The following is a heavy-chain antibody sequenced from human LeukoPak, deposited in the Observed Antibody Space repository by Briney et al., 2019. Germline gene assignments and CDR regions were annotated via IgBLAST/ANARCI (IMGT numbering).Heavy chain of an antibody. CDR2: IIPIFGTA. CDR1: GGTFSSYA. D-gene: IGHD1-26*01. J-gene: IGHJ4*02. Sequence: SVKVSCKASGGTFSSYAISWVRQAPGQGLEWMGGIIPIFGTANYAQKFQGRVTITTDESTSTAYMELSSLRSEDTAVYYCARVLLPAWELLWGLFDYWGQGTLVTVSS. CDR3: ARVLLPAWELLWGLFDY. V-gene: IGHV1-69*05.